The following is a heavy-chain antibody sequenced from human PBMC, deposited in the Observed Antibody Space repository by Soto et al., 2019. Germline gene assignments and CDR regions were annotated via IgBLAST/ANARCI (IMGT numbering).Heavy chain of an antibody. Sequence: EVHLLEAGGDLVQRRGSLRLSCAASGFIFSNYAMSWVRQAPGRGLEWVSAISGSGATTYYPDSVKGRFTISRDNSKNTLYLQMNNLRADDTAVYYCTRGGIPRRYNIPRVDFDYWGQGSLVTVSS. J-gene: IGHJ4*02. CDR1: GFIFSNYA. CDR3: TRGGIPRRYNIPRVDFDY. D-gene: IGHD1-1*01. CDR2: ISGSGATT. V-gene: IGHV3-23*01.